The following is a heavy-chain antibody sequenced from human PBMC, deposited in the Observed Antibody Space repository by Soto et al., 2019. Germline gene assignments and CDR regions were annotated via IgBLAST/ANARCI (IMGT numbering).Heavy chain of an antibody. Sequence: ASVKVSCKASGYTFTSYGISWVRQAPGQGLEWMGWISAYNGNTNYAQKLQGRVTMTTDTSTSTAYMELRSLRSDDTAVYYCATFSGYSYVRALDYWGQGTLVTVSS. CDR3: ATFSGYSYVRALDY. CDR2: ISAYNGNT. J-gene: IGHJ4*02. CDR1: GYTFTSYG. D-gene: IGHD5-18*01. V-gene: IGHV1-18*04.